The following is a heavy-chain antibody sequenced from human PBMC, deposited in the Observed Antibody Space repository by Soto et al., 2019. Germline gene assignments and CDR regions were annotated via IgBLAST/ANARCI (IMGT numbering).Heavy chain of an antibody. Sequence: QVQLQESGPGLVKPSQTLSVTCTVPGGSISSGDYYWSWIRQPPGKGLEWIGYIYYSGSTNYNPSRSSRVSISVDPSKNPFSLNLSSVTAADTAVYYCARIVESGYTIDFDLWGRGTVVTVSS. D-gene: IGHD3-16*02. CDR2: IYYSGST. V-gene: IGHV4-30-4*01. CDR3: ARIVESGYTIDFDL. J-gene: IGHJ2*01. CDR1: GGSISSGDYY.